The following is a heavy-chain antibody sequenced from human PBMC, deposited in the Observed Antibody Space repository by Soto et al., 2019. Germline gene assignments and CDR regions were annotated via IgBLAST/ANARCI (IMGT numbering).Heavy chain of an antibody. CDR1: GGSISSSSYY. D-gene: IGHD3-10*01. CDR2: IYYSGST. V-gene: IGHV4-39*02. CDR3: ARDHYGPGSWYYYYGMDV. J-gene: IGHJ6*02. Sequence: SETLCLTCTVSGGSISSSSYYGGWIRQPPGKGLEWIGSIYYSGSTYYNPSLKSRVTISVDTSKNQFSLKLSSVTAADTAVYYCARDHYGPGSWYYYYGMDVWGQGTTVT.